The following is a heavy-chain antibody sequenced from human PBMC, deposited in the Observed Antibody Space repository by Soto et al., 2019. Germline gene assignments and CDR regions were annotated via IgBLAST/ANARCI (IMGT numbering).Heavy chain of an antibody. D-gene: IGHD2-2*01. J-gene: IGHJ4*02. CDR1: GYTFTRYG. CDR2: ITAYNGNT. CDR3: AREHCYSTICQSSFDY. V-gene: IGHV1-18*01. Sequence: QVQLVQSGAEVKQPGASVKVSCKASGYTFTRYGISWMRQAPGQGLVWMGWITAYNGNTNYAQRHRDRFNMTTDASTSTAYIELGSLRSDDTAVYYCAREHCYSTICQSSFDYWGQGTMVTVSS.